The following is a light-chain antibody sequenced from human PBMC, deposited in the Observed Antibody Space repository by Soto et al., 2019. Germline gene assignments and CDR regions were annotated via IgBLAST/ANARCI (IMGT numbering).Light chain of an antibody. Sequence: EIVLTQSPGTLSLSPGERATLSCRASQSVSSRFLAWYQQKPGQAPRLLMYGASSRATGIPDRFSGTGSGTDFTLTISRLEPEDFAVYYCQQRSNWPLVTFGPGTRVDV. V-gene: IGKV3D-20*02. CDR3: QQRSNWPLVT. CDR2: GAS. CDR1: QSVSSRF. J-gene: IGKJ3*01.